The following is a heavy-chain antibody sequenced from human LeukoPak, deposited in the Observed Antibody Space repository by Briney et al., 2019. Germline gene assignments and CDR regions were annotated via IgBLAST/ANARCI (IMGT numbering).Heavy chain of an antibody. D-gene: IGHD2-21*02. J-gene: IGHJ4*02. Sequence: SETLSLTCTVSGGSISSYYWSWIRQPPGKGLEWIGYIYYSGSANYNPSLKSRVTISVDTPKNQFSLTLNSVTAADTAVYYCARYGALSYCGGDCYQYYFDYWGQGTLVTVSS. CDR2: IYYSGSA. CDR3: ARYGALSYCGGDCYQYYFDY. CDR1: GGSISSYY. V-gene: IGHV4-59*08.